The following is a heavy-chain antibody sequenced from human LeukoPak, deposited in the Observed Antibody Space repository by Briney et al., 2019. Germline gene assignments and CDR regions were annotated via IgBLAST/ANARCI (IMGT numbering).Heavy chain of an antibody. V-gene: IGHV1-2*02. CDR3: ARDHCTSSGCYEYYYYGMDV. J-gene: IGHJ6*02. Sequence: ASVKVSCKASGYTFTDYYIQWVRQAPGQGLEWMGWINPKSGGTNSAQKFQDRVTMTRDTSVSTAYMELSRLRSDDTAVYYCARDHCTSSGCYEYYYYGMDVWGQGTTVTVSS. CDR2: INPKSGGT. D-gene: IGHD2-2*01. CDR1: GYTFTDYY.